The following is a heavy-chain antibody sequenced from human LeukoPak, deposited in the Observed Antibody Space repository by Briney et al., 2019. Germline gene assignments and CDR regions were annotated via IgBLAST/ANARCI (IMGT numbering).Heavy chain of an antibody. J-gene: IGHJ6*02. CDR2: IGSDGKT. D-gene: IGHD3-10*02. V-gene: IGHV3-23*01. Sequence: AGGSLRLSCAASGFPFSSYAMTCVRQAPGKGLEWVSSIGSDGKTHYSESVKGRFVISRDNFGGMVFLQLNSLRVEDTALYYCARDLHYHVAMDVWGQGTTVAVSS. CDR1: GFPFSSYA. CDR3: ARDLHYHVAMDV.